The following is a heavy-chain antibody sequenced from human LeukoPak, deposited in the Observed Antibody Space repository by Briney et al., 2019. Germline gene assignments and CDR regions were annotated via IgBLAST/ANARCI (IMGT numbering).Heavy chain of an antibody. V-gene: IGHV1-2*06. D-gene: IGHD6-13*01. CDR2: INPNSGGT. J-gene: IGHJ6*03. CDR1: GYTFTGYY. CDR3: ARDGDWQQLGYYYYYYMDV. Sequence: GASVTVSCKASGYTFTGYYMHWVRQAPGQGLEWMGRINPNSGGTKYAQKFQGRVTMTRDTSISTAYMELSRLRSDDTAVYDCARDGDWQQLGYYYYYYMDVWGKGTTVTASS.